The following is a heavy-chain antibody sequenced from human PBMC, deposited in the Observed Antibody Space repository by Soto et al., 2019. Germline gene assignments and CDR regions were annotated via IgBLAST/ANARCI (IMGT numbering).Heavy chain of an antibody. CDR2: IDPTGGRT. D-gene: IGHD2-15*01. CDR1: GYTFENYY. J-gene: IGHJ6*02. Sequence: QVHLVQSGAAVKKPGASVKVSCKASGYTFENYYVHWVRQAPGQGLEWLAMIDPTGGRTTCAQKFQDRVTVTRDTSTSTVYMELSSLRSNDTALYYCARELQFPHQETGMDVWCQGTTVTVSS. CDR3: ARELQFPHQETGMDV. V-gene: IGHV1-46*02.